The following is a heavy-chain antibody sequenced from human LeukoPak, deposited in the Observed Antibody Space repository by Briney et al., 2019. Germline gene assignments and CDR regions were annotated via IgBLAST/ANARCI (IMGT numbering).Heavy chain of an antibody. J-gene: IGHJ1*01. D-gene: IGHD6-13*01. CDR1: GGSISSGSYY. CDR2: IYTSGST. Sequence: SETLSLTCTVSGGSISSGSYYWSWIRQPAGKGLEWIGRIYTSGSTNYNPSLKSRVTISLDTSKNQFSLKLSSVTAADTAIYYCARGDSNSWSRFQHWGQGTLVTVSS. CDR3: ARGDSNSWSRFQH. V-gene: IGHV4-61*02.